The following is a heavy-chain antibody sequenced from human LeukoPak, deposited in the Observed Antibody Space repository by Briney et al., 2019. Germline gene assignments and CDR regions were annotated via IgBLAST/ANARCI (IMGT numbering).Heavy chain of an antibody. J-gene: IGHJ6*03. V-gene: IGHV1-69*01. CDR1: GGTFISYA. CDR3: ARVVGLTGYSSSWYSGYYYYMDV. Sequence: SVKLSCKASGGTFISYAISWVRQAPAQGLEWMGGIIPIFGTANYAQQFQGRVTITPDESTSTAYMELSSLRSEDTAVYYCARVVGLTGYSSSWYSGYYYYMDVWGKGTTVTVSS. CDR2: IIPIFGTA. D-gene: IGHD6-13*01.